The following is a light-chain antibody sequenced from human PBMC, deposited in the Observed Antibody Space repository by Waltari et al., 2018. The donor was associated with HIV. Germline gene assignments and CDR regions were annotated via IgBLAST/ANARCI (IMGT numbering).Light chain of an antibody. V-gene: IGKV1-5*03. CDR3: QQYKNFYT. Sequence: DIQMIQSPSSLSASVGDTVTFTCRASENVYGWLAWYQQKPGKAPKLLIYKASTLQTGVPSRFSGSGSEAEFTLTISSLQPDDFATYYCQQYKNFYTFGLGTRLEIK. CDR2: KAS. J-gene: IGKJ2*01. CDR1: ENVYGW.